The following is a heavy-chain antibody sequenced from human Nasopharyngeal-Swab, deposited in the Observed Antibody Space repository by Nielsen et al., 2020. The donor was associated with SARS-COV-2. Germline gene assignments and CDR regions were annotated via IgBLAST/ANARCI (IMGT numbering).Heavy chain of an antibody. CDR3: ARGRVVPAASRYGMDV. V-gene: IGHV4-61*02. Sequence: SETLSLTCTVSGGSLSSGSYYWSWIRQPAGKGLEWIGRIYTSGSTNYNPSLKSRVTISVDTSKNQFSLKLSSVTAADTAVYYCARGRVVPAASRYGMDVWGQGTTVTVSS. D-gene: IGHD2-2*01. CDR2: IYTSGST. CDR1: GGSLSSGSYY. J-gene: IGHJ6*02.